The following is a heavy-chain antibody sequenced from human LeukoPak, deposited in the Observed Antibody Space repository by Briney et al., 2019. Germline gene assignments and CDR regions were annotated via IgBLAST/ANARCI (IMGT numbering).Heavy chain of an antibody. CDR2: FDPEDGET. D-gene: IGHD6-13*01. CDR1: GYTLTELS. J-gene: IGHJ3*02. CDR3: AKGDSSKAFYAFDI. V-gene: IGHV1-24*01. Sequence: VASVKVSCKVSGYTLTELSMHWVRQAPGKGLEWMGGFDPEDGETIYAQKFQGRVTMTEDTSTDTAYMELSSLRSEDTAVYYCAKGDSSKAFYAFDIWGQGTMVTVSS.